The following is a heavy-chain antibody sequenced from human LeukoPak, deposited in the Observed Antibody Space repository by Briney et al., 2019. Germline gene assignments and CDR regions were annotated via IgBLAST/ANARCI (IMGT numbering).Heavy chain of an antibody. CDR2: IYYSGST. J-gene: IGHJ6*02. CDR1: GGSISSYY. Sequence: SETLSLTCTVSGGSISSYYWSWIRQPPWKGLEWIGYIYYSGSTNYNPSLKSRVTISVDTSKNQFSLKLSSVTAADTAVYYCARDSGRIDGMDVWGQGTTVTVSS. D-gene: IGHD1-26*01. V-gene: IGHV4-59*01. CDR3: ARDSGRIDGMDV.